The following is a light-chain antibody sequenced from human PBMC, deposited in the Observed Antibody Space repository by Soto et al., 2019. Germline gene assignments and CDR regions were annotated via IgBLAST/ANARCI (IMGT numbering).Light chain of an antibody. V-gene: IGLV2-14*01. CDR2: EVS. J-gene: IGLJ2*01. CDR3: ASYTSSSTSVI. CDR1: SSDVGGYKY. Sequence: QSALTQPASVSGSPGQSITISCTGTSSDVGGYKYVSWYQQHPDKAPKLIIFEVSNRPSGISNRFSGSKSGNTASLTISGRQAEEEAAYYCASYTSSSTSVIFGRGTKLTVL.